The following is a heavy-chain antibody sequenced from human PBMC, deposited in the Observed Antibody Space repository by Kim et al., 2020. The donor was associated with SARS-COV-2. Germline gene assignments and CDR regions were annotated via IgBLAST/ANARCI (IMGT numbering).Heavy chain of an antibody. J-gene: IGHJ4*02. Sequence: SETLFLTCDGNGESISGFYWTWIRQPPGEGLEWIGEISPGGSTNYNPSLKSRVTISVDTYNNHFSLKLTSVTAADTAVYYCARGRSSGTYYNSRAYYFDYWGQGTLVTVSS. CDR2: ISPGGST. V-gene: IGHV4-34*01. D-gene: IGHD3-10*01. CDR1: GESISGFY. CDR3: ARGRSSGTYYNSRAYYFDY.